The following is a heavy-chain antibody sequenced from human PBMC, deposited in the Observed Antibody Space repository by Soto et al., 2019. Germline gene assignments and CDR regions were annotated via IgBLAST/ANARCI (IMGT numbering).Heavy chain of an antibody. V-gene: IGHV1-2*02. Sequence: QVRLVQSGAEVKEPGDSVRVSCEASGYTFTAYHIHWVRQAPGQGLEWMGWINPKFGDTGYAQDFQGGVSMTSDMSISTVHMELSRLTSDDTAIYYCARNMDYYYGRGSGNGHGVWGQGTTVTVFS. CDR1: GYTFTAYH. CDR2: INPKFGDT. J-gene: IGHJ6*02. D-gene: IGHD3-10*02. CDR3: ARNMDYYYGRGSGNGHGV.